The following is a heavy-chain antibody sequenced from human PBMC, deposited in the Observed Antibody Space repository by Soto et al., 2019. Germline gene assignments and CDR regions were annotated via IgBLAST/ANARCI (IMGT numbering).Heavy chain of an antibody. CDR2: INPNSGGT. CDR3: ARGSRRSRNYFDY. J-gene: IGHJ4*02. CDR1: GYTFTGYY. D-gene: IGHD3-16*01. V-gene: IGHV1-2*04. Sequence: ASVKVSCKASGYTFTGYYMHWVRQAPGQGLEWMGWINPNSGGTNYAQKFQGWVTMTRDTSISTAYMELSRLRSDDTAVYYCARGSRRSRNYFDYWGQGTLVTVSS.